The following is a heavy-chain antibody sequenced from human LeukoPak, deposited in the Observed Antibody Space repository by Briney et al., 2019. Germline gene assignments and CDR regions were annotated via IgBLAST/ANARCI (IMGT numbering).Heavy chain of an antibody. J-gene: IGHJ4*01. CDR1: GFTLNTND. CDR2: MYPGGSV. Sequence: GGSLRLSCAASGFTLNTNDMNWVRQAPGKGLEWVSLMYPGGSVYYTDSVKGRFTVSRDISKNTMFLQMNTLRPDDTALYYCVGQGPGDNCRWGQGTLVTVSP. V-gene: IGHV3-66*02. D-gene: IGHD4-23*01. CDR3: VGQGPGDNCR.